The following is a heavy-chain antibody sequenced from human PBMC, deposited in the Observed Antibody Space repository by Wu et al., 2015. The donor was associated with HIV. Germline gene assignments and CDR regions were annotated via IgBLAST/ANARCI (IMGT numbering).Heavy chain of an antibody. CDR2: MNPNSGST. CDR1: GYIFNSYD. Sequence: QVQLVQSGAEVKKPGASVRVSCKASGYIFNSYDINWVRQTPGQGLEWMGWMNPNSGSTGYAQKFQGRVTITADDSTRTVSLELRRLTSHDTALYFCNRRQQLVDQWGQGTLITVSS. D-gene: IGHD6-13*01. V-gene: IGHV1-8*01. J-gene: IGHJ4*02. CDR3: NRRQQLVDQ.